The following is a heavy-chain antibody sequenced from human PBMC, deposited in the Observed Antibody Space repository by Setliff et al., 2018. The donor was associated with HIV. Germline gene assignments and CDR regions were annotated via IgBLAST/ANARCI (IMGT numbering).Heavy chain of an antibody. D-gene: IGHD3-10*01. J-gene: IGHJ4*01. CDR3: ARGALLAVFDFDY. V-gene: IGHV1-3*01. CDR1: GYTFTTYS. CDR2: INVGKGYT. Sequence: ASVKVSCKASGYTFTTYSMHWVRQAPGQSLEWMGWINVGKGYTKYSQEFQGRITITRDTSANTAYMELSSMRSDDTAVYFCARGALLAVFDFDYWGHGTLVTVS.